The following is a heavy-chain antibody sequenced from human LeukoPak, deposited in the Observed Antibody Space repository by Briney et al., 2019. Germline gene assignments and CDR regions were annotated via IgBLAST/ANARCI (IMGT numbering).Heavy chain of an antibody. CDR1: GGSISSGGYY. CDR2: IYYSGST. J-gene: IGHJ4*02. CDR3: ARHYGSSWNYFDY. Sequence: PSETLSLTCTVSGGSISSGGYYWSWIRQHPGKGLEWIGYIYYSGSTYYNPSLKSRVTISVDTSKNQFSLKLSSVTAADTAVYYCARHYGSSWNYFDYWGQGTLVTVSS. V-gene: IGHV4-31*03. D-gene: IGHD6-13*01.